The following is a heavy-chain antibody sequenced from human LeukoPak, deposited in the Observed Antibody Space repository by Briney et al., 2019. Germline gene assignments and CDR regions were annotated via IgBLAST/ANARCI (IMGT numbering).Heavy chain of an antibody. CDR2: IYYSGST. CDR3: ARGYSSGWSANY. J-gene: IGHJ4*02. V-gene: IGHV4-59*01. CDR1: GGSISSYY. Sequence: ETLSLTCTVSGGSISSYYWSWIRQPPGKGLKWIGYIYYSGSTNYNPSLKSRVTISVDTSKNQFSLKLSSVTAADTAVYYCARGYSSGWSANYWGQGTLVTVSS. D-gene: IGHD6-19*01.